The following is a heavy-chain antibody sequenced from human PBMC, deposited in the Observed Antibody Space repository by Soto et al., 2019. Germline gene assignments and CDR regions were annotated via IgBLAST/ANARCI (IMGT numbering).Heavy chain of an antibody. CDR1: GYTFTSYG. CDR2: ISAYNGNT. V-gene: IGHV1-18*01. Sequence: ASVKVSCKASGYTFTSYGISWVRQAPGQGLEWMGWISAYNGNTNYAQKLQGRVTMTTDTSTSTAYMELRSLRSDDTAVYYCAREGVRRLRSPDYYYYYMDVWGKGTTVTVSS. CDR3: AREGVRRLRSPDYYYYYMDV. D-gene: IGHD5-12*01. J-gene: IGHJ6*03.